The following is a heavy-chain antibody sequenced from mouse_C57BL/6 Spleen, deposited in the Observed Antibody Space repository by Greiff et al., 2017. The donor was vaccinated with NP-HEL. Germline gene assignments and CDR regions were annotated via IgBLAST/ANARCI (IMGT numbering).Heavy chain of an antibody. CDR2: ISYDGSN. D-gene: IGHD2-1*01. Sequence: EVKLVESGPGLVKPSQSLSLTCSVTGYSITSGYYWNWIRQFPGNKLEWMGYISYDGSNNYNPSLKNRISITRDTSKNQFFLKLNSVTTEDTATYYCASDLLSYYDYWGQGTTLTVSS. V-gene: IGHV3-6*01. CDR3: ASDLLSYYDY. J-gene: IGHJ2*01. CDR1: GYSITSGYY.